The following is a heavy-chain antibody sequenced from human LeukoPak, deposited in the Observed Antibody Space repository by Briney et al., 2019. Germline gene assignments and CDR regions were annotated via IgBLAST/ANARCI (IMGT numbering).Heavy chain of an antibody. Sequence: GGSLRLSCAASGFTFSSYGMHWVRQAPGKGLEWVAVVWYDGDNKFYADSVKGRFTISRDNSKNTLYLQMNSLRAEDTAIYYCAREGGVAPYYFNYWGQGPLATVSS. CDR1: GFTFSSYG. D-gene: IGHD3-16*01. CDR3: AREGGVAPYYFNY. CDR2: VWYDGDNK. J-gene: IGHJ4*02. V-gene: IGHV3-33*01.